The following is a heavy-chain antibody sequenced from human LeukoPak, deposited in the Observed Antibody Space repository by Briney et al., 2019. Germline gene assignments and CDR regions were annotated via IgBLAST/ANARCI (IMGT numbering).Heavy chain of an antibody. Sequence: SETLSLTCAVYGGPFSSYYWRWIRQPPGKGLEWIGEINHSGSPNYKPSLKGRVPISVDTSKTQFSLKPSAVTAGDTAVFFCARGGWSTSCYDLNDAFDIWGQGTMVTVSS. J-gene: IGHJ3*02. CDR1: GGPFSSYY. D-gene: IGHD2-2*01. CDR3: ARGGWSTSCYDLNDAFDI. V-gene: IGHV4-34*01. CDR2: INHSGSP.